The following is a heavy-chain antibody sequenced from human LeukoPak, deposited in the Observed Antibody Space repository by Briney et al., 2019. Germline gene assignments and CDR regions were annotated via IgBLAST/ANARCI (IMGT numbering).Heavy chain of an antibody. J-gene: IGHJ6*02. CDR3: ARHSIVGYYYYYYGMDV. V-gene: IGHV4-59*08. Sequence: PSETLSLTCTVSGGPIGSYYWSWIRQPPGKGLEWIGYIYYSGSTNYNPSLKSRVTISVDTSKNQFSLKLSSVTAADTAVYYCARHSIVGYYYYYYGMDVWGQGTTVTVSS. CDR2: IYYSGST. D-gene: IGHD2-15*01. CDR1: GGPIGSYY.